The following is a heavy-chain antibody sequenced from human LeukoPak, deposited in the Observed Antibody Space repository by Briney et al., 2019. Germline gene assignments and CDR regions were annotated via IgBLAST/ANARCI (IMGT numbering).Heavy chain of an antibody. Sequence: ASVKVSCKASGYTFTSYGISWVRQAPGQGLEWMGWISAYNGNTNYAQKLQGRVTMATDTSTSTAYMELRSLRSDDTAVYYCARDRMYCSSTSCHEAGYWGQGTLVTVSS. CDR2: ISAYNGNT. J-gene: IGHJ4*02. CDR1: GYTFTSYG. CDR3: ARDRMYCSSTSCHEAGY. D-gene: IGHD2-2*01. V-gene: IGHV1-18*01.